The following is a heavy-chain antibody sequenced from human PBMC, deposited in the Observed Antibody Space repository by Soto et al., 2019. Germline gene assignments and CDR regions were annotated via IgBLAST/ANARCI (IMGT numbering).Heavy chain of an antibody. CDR3: ARDYSLGWEATRWFDP. D-gene: IGHD5-12*01. V-gene: IGHV3-48*02. J-gene: IGHJ5*02. CDR2: ISAGGNTI. CDR1: GFTFSNYN. Sequence: EVQLLVESGGGLVQPGGSLRLSCAASGFTFSNYNMNWVRQAPGKGLEWISYISAGGNTIYYADSVTGRFTISRDDAKSSLYLQMNDLRDEDSTVYYCARDYSLGWEATRWFDPWGQGTQVTVSS.